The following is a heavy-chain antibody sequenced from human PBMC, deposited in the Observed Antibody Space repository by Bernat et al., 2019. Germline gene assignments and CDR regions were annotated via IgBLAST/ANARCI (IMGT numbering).Heavy chain of an antibody. V-gene: IGHV1-69*01. CDR2: IIPIFGTA. CDR1: EGTFSSYA. CDR3: AIVVQHGYMDV. J-gene: IGHJ6*03. Sequence: QVRLAQDDTEVQKPASSVKCCCKAAEGTFSSYAISWVRQAPGQGLEWMGGIIPIFGTANYAQKFQGRVTITADESTSTAYMELSSLRSEDTAVYYCAIVVQHGYMDVWGKWIT. D-gene: IGHD6-6*01.